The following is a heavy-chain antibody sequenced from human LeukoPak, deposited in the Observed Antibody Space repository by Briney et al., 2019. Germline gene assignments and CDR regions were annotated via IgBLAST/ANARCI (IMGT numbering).Heavy chain of an antibody. CDR1: GFTFSSYR. D-gene: IGHD3-3*01. CDR3: AKGSKGVVFTRDHYMDV. J-gene: IGHJ6*03. Sequence: GGSLRLSCAASGFTFSSYRMYWVRQAPGKGLVWVSRINSDGGSTTYADSVKGRFTISRDNSKNTLYLQMNSLRAEDTAVYYCAKGSKGVVFTRDHYMDVWGKGTTVTISS. CDR2: INSDGGST. V-gene: IGHV3-74*01.